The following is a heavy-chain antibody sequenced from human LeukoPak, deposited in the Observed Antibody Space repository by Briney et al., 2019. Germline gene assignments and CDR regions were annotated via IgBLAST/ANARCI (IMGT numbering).Heavy chain of an antibody. D-gene: IGHD4-17*01. CDR3: ARRTVTRDWYFDL. J-gene: IGHJ2*01. Sequence: GGSLRLSCAASGFTFRNFAMGWVCQAPGKGLEWVSVISAGDGDNPYYADSVKGRFSISRDNSKNTLYLQMNSLRAEDTAVYYCARRTVTRDWYFDLWGRGTLVTVSS. V-gene: IGHV3-23*01. CDR1: GFTFRNFA. CDR2: ISAGDGDNP.